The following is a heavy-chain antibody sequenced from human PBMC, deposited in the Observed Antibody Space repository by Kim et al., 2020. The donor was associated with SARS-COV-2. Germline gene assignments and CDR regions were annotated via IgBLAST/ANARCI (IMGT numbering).Heavy chain of an antibody. V-gene: IGHV4-59*13. CDR1: GASISSFF. J-gene: IGHJ4*02. Sequence: SETLSLTCTVSGASISSFFWSWIRQPPGKGLEWIGYTYYGGTTNYNPSLMSRVTISTDTSKNHFSLNLRSVTAADTAMYYCATFGHRYGHGFDYWGQG. CDR2: TYYGGTT. CDR3: ATFGHRYGHGFDY. D-gene: IGHD5-18*01.